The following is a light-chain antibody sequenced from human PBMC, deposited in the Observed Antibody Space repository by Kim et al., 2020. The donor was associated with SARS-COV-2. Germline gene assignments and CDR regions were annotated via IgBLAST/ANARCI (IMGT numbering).Light chain of an antibody. J-gene: IGKJ1*01. Sequence: SPGERANLSCRASQSIRSNFLAWYQQKPGQAPRLLIYGASTRATGIPDRFSGSGSGAEFTLTIRRLETEDFAVYYCQHYGSTPRAFGQGTKVDIK. CDR3: QHYGSTPRA. CDR1: QSIRSNF. CDR2: GAS. V-gene: IGKV3-20*01.